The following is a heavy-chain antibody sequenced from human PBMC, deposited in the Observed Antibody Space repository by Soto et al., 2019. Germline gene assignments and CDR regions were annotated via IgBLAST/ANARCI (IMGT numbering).Heavy chain of an antibody. CDR1: DGSISSSSYY. V-gene: IGHV4-39*07. J-gene: IGHJ4*02. CDR3: AREESGEGYSSSWYSDY. CDR2: IYYSGST. Sequence: SETLSLTCTVSDGSISSSSYYWGWIRKPPGKGLEWIGSIYYSGSTYYNPSLKSRVTISVDTSKNQFSLKLSSVTAADTAVYYCAREESGEGYSSSWYSDYWGQGTLVTVSS. D-gene: IGHD6-13*01.